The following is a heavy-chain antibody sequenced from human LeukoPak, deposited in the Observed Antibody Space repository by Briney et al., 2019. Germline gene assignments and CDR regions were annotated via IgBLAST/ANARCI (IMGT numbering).Heavy chain of an antibody. D-gene: IGHD3-10*01. J-gene: IGHJ4*02. CDR2: ISSNGGST. Sequence: GGSLRLSCSAPGFTFSSYAMHWVRQAPGKGLEYVSAISSNGGSTYYADSVKGRFTISRDNTKNTLYLQMSSLRAEDTAVYYCVKTMVRGVIGGYFDYWGQGTLVTVSS. CDR1: GFTFSSYA. V-gene: IGHV3-64D*06. CDR3: VKTMVRGVIGGYFDY.